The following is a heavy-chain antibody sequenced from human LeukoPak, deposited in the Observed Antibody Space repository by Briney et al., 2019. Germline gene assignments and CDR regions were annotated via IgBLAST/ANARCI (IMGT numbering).Heavy chain of an antibody. CDR3: TTDSGRLVVT. V-gene: IGHV3-15*01. D-gene: IGHD3-22*01. Sequence: PGGSLRLSCAASGFTFSSYAMSWVRQAPGKGLEWVGRIKSKTDGGTTDYAAPVKGRFTISRDDSKNTLYLQMNSLKTEDTAVYYCTTDSGRLVVTWGQGTLVTVSS. CDR1: GFTFSSYA. CDR2: IKSKTDGGTT. J-gene: IGHJ4*02.